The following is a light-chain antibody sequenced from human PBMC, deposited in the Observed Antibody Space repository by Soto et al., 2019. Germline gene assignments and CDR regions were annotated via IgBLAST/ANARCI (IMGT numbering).Light chain of an antibody. Sequence: QSVLTQPPSASAAPGQRVTISCSGSSSNIGTNYVSWYQHLPGTAPKLLIYRNDQRPSGVPDRFSGSMSGTAASLAIGGLRSEDEADYYCAAWDGSLSGVVFGGGTKLTVL. V-gene: IGLV1-47*01. CDR3: AAWDGSLSGVV. CDR2: RND. CDR1: SSNIGTNY. J-gene: IGLJ2*01.